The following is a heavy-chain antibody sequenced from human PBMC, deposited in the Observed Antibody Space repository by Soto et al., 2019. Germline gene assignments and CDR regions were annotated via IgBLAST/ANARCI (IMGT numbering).Heavy chain of an antibody. CDR2: ISAYNGNT. CDR1: GYTFTSYG. V-gene: IGHV1-18*01. Sequence: ASVKVSCKASGYTFTSYGISWVRQAPGQGLEWMGRISAYNGNTNYAQKLQGRVTMTTDTSTSTAYMELRSLRSDDTAVYYCARDEITMVWGVRPPHYDYYGMDVWGQGTTVTVSS. J-gene: IGHJ6*02. D-gene: IGHD3-10*01. CDR3: ARDEITMVWGVRPPHYDYYGMDV.